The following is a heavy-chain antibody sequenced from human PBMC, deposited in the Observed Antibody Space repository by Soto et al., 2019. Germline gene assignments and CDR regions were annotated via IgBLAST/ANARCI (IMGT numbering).Heavy chain of an antibody. CDR2: INPNSGGT. Sequence: GASVNVSCKASGYTFTGYYMHWVRQAPGQGLEWMGWINPNSGGTNYAQKFQGRVTMTRDTSISTAYMELSRLRSDDTAVYYCASAAIYSSSWYASYYYYYGMDVWGQGTTVT. CDR3: ASAAIYSSSWYASYYYYYGMDV. J-gene: IGHJ6*02. CDR1: GYTFTGYY. V-gene: IGHV1-2*02. D-gene: IGHD6-13*01.